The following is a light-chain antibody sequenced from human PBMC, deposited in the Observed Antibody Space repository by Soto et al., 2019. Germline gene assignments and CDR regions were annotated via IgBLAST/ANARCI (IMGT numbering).Light chain of an antibody. V-gene: IGKV3D-20*02. Sequence: EIVLTQSPGTLSLSPGERATLSCRASRSVSSSYLAWYQQKPGQAPRLLIYGASSRATGIPDRFSGSGSGTDFTLTISRLEPEDFAFYYCQQRSDWPPITFGGGTKVEIK. J-gene: IGKJ4*01. CDR3: QQRSDWPPIT. CDR1: RSVSSSY. CDR2: GAS.